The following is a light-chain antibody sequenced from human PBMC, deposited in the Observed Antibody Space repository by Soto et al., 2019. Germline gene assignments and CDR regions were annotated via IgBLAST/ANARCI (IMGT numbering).Light chain of an antibody. V-gene: IGKV3-11*01. CDR1: QRMSSY. J-gene: IGKJ4*01. CDR3: QQRSNWPLT. CDR2: DAT. Sequence: EIVLTQSPATLSLSPGERATLSCRASQRMSSYLDWYQQKSGQAPRLLIYDATNRAPGTPARFSGSGSGTDVNLTISSLEPEDFAFYYCQQRSNWPLTFGGGTKVEIK.